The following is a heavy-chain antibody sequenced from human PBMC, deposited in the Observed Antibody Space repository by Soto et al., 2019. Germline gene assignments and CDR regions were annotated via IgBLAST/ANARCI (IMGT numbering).Heavy chain of an antibody. V-gene: IGHV1-69*01. J-gene: IGHJ5*02. CDR2: IIPIFGTA. CDR3: VVPAAPKIDAEWYNWFDP. D-gene: IGHD2-2*01. CDR1: GGTFSSYA. Sequence: QVQLVQSGAEVKKPGSSVKVSCKASGGTFSSYAISWVRQAPGQGLEWMGGIIPIFGTANYAQKFQGRVTITADESTITAYMELSSLRSEYTAVYYCVVPAAPKIDAEWYNWFDPWGQGTLVTVS.